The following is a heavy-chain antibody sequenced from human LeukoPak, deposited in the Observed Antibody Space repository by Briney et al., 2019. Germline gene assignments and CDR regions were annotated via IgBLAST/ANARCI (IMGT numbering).Heavy chain of an antibody. V-gene: IGHV3-9*01. CDR2: ISWNSGSI. CDR1: GFTFDDYA. D-gene: IGHD2-2*01. J-gene: IGHJ6*02. Sequence: GGSLRLSCAASGFTFDDYAMHWVRQAPGKGLEWVSGISWNSGSIGYADSVKGRFTISRDNAKNSLYLQMSSLRAGDTALYYCARCSSTSWYGMDVWGQGTTVTVSS. CDR3: ARCSSTSWYGMDV.